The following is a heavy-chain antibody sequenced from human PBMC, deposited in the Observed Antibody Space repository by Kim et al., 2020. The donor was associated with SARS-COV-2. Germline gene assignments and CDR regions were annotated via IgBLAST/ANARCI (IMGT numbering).Heavy chain of an antibody. J-gene: IGHJ3*02. D-gene: IGHD6-13*01. CDR2: IYYSGST. V-gene: IGHV4-31*03. CDR1: GGSISSGGYY. Sequence: SETLSLTCTVSGGSISSGGYYWSWIRQHPGKGLEWIGYIYYSGSTYYNPSLKSRVTISVDTSKNQFSLKLSSVTAADTAVYYCASHSWYGAHDAFDIWGQGTMVTVSS. CDR3: ASHSWYGAHDAFDI.